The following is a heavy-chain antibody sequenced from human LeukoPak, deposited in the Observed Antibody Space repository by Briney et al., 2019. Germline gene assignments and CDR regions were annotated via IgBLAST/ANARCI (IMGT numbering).Heavy chain of an antibody. CDR3: ARDRQPSWYRGLDV. V-gene: IGHV4-59*01. CDR1: GDSISTSY. Sequence: SETLSLTYTVSGDSISTSYWSWIRQPPGKGLEWIGHIYSSGTTKYNPSLSGRVTISVDTSKNQLYLQLTAVTAADTAVYYCARDRQPSWYRGLDVWGQGTTVTVSS. J-gene: IGHJ6*02. D-gene: IGHD6-13*01. CDR2: IYSSGTT.